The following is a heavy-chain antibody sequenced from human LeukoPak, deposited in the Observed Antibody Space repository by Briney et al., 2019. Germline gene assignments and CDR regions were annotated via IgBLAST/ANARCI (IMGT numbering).Heavy chain of an antibody. J-gene: IGHJ3*02. D-gene: IGHD1-26*01. CDR3: AKQDGSILPGEAFDI. CDR2: ISYDGSNK. CDR1: GFTFSSYA. V-gene: IGHV3-30-3*02. Sequence: PGRSLRLSCAASGFTFSSYAMHWVRQAPGKGLEWVAVISYDGSNKYYADSVKGRFTISRDNSKNTLYLQMNSLRAEDTAVYYCAKQDGSILPGEAFDIWGQGTMVTVSS.